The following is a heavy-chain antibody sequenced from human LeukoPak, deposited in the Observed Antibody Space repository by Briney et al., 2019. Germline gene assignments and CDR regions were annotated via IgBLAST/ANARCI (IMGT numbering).Heavy chain of an antibody. D-gene: IGHD2-21*02. Sequence: ASVKVSCKVSGYTLTELSMHWVRQAPGKGLEWMGGFDPEDGETIYAQKFQGRVTMTEDTSTDTAYMELRSLRSDDTAVYYCASHPFCGGDCYSAFDIWGQGTMVTVSS. CDR1: GYTLTELS. CDR2: FDPEDGET. V-gene: IGHV1-24*01. J-gene: IGHJ3*02. CDR3: ASHPFCGGDCYSAFDI.